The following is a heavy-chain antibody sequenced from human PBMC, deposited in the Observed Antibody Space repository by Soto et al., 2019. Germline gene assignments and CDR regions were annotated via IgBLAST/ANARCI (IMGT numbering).Heavy chain of an antibody. J-gene: IGHJ3*02. Sequence: GGSLRLSCAASGFTFSSYAMSWVRQAPGKGLEWVSAISGSGGSTYYADSVKGRFTISRDNSKNTLYLQMNSLRAEDTAVYYCAKISPTGRVVVPRGAFDIWGQGTMVTVSS. CDR3: AKISPTGRVVVPRGAFDI. D-gene: IGHD3-22*01. CDR2: ISGSGGST. V-gene: IGHV3-23*01. CDR1: GFTFSSYA.